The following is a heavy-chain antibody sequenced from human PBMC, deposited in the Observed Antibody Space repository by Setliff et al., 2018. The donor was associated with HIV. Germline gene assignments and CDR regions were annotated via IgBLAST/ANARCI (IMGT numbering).Heavy chain of an antibody. Sequence: ASVKVSCKTSGYMFIAYGMSWVRRAPGQGLEWMGWIGPYNGRTEYAQEFQGRVSLTIDTSTSTAYMELSSLRSEDTAVYYCARDRGVIATHPFDYWGQGTLVTVSS. D-gene: IGHD6-13*01. CDR2: IGPYNGRT. V-gene: IGHV1-18*01. J-gene: IGHJ4*02. CDR1: GYMFIAYG. CDR3: ARDRGVIATHPFDY.